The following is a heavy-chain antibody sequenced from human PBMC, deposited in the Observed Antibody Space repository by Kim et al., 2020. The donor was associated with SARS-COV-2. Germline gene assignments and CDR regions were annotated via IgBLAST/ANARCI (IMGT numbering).Heavy chain of an antibody. CDR3: SKNYGYCHSATCLAHYGMDF. D-gene: IGHD2-15*01. V-gene: IGHV4-31*03. CDR2: LSYTGSA. CDR1: GATIRSGGSL. Sequence: SETLSLTCSVSGATIRSGGSLWTWIRQHPEWGLEWLGHLSYTGSAYYHPALQSRITLLGDTSQGQFSLRLLSVTAADTALYYCSKNYGYCHSATCLAHYGMDFLGQVTPATVTS. J-gene: IGHJ6*02.